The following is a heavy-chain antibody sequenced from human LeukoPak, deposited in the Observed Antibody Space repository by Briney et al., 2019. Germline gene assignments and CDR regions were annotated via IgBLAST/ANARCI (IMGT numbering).Heavy chain of an antibody. CDR3: AKDAEHSSGGYPGN. CDR1: GFTFSTYG. D-gene: IGHD6-25*01. J-gene: IGHJ4*02. Sequence: TGGPLRLSCAASGFTFSTYGMHWVRQAPGKGLEWVAVILFDRNNKYYADSVRGRFTISRDNSKNTLYLQMNSLRDEDTAVYYCAKDAEHSSGGYPGNWGQGTLVILSS. CDR2: ILFDRNNK. V-gene: IGHV3-30*18.